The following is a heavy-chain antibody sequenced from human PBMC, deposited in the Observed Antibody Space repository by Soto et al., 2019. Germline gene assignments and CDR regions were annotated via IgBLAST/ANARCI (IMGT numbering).Heavy chain of an antibody. CDR2: ISGYDVNT. D-gene: IGHD6-19*01. Sequence: QVQLVQSGDEVTKPGASVKVSCKASGYTFTNFGISWVRQAPGQGLEWMGWISGYDVNTNYVQKRQDRVTMSTDTSTSTAFLARRSRTSVDTALYNCAITSGWHEGIGIWGQGIKVIVSS. J-gene: IGHJ3*02. V-gene: IGHV1-18*01. CDR1: GYTFTNFG. CDR3: AITSGWHEGIGI.